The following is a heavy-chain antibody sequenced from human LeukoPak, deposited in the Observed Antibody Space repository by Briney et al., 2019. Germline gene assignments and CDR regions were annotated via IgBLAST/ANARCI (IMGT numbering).Heavy chain of an antibody. Sequence: QSGPTLVNPPQTLTLTCTFSGFSLSTSGMCVSWIRQPPGKGLEWIGEINHSGSTNYNPSLKSRVTISVDTSKNQFSLKLSSVTAADTAVYYCARGGYSSSPLDYWGQGTLVTVSS. CDR2: INHSGST. CDR3: ARGGYSSSPLDY. CDR1: GFSLSTSGM. V-gene: IGHV4-4*03. D-gene: IGHD6-6*01. J-gene: IGHJ4*02.